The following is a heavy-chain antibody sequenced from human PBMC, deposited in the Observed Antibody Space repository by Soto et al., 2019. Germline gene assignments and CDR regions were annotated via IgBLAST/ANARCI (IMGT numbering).Heavy chain of an antibody. J-gene: IGHJ6*02. CDR2: INAGNGNT. CDR1: GYTFTSYA. Sequence: ASVKVSCKASGYTFTSYAMHWVRQAPGQRLEWMGWINAGNGNTKYSQKFQGRVTITRDTSASTAYMELSSLRSEDTAVYYCARGSGTSIYYYGMDVWGQGTRVTVSS. D-gene: IGHD1-1*01. CDR3: ARGSGTSIYYYGMDV. V-gene: IGHV1-3*01.